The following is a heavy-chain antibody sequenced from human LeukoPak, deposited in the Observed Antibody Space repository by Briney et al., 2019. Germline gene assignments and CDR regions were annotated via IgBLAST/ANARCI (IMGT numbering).Heavy chain of an antibody. V-gene: IGHV4-59*12. D-gene: IGHD6-13*01. Sequence: SETLSLTCTVSGGSISSYYWNWIRQPPGKGLEWIGYIYYSGSTYYNPSLKSRVTISVDTSKNQFSLKLSSVTAADTAVYYCARVVGSSWFIPWYWGQGTLVTVSS. CDR3: ARVVGSSWFIPWY. CDR2: IYYSGST. J-gene: IGHJ4*02. CDR1: GGSISSYY.